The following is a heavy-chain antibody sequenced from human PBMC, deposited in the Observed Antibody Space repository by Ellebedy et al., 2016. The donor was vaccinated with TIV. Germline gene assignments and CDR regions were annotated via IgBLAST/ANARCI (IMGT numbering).Heavy chain of an antibody. D-gene: IGHD4-17*01. CDR1: GFTFNSYA. V-gene: IGHV3-23*01. CDR3: AKDFIYADYADY. CDR2: MSGSGGRI. J-gene: IGHJ4*02. Sequence: GESLKISCAASGFTFNSYAMSWVRQAPGKGLEWVSTMSGSGGRIYHADSVKGRFTISRDNSNNTLYLQMNSLRAEDTAVYYCAKDFIYADYADYWGQGTLVTVSS.